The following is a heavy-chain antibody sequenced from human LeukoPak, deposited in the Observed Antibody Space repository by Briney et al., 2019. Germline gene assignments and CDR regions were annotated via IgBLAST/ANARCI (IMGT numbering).Heavy chain of an antibody. D-gene: IGHD3-22*01. J-gene: IGHJ4*02. CDR1: GGTFSSYA. CDR3: ASILYYYDSSGLDY. Sequence: ASVKVSCKASGGTFSSYAISWVRQAPGQGLEWMGGIIPIFGTANYAQKFQGRVTITRDTSASTAYMELSSLRSEDTAVYYCASILYYYDSSGLDYWGQGTLVIVSS. CDR2: IIPIFGTA. V-gene: IGHV1-69*05.